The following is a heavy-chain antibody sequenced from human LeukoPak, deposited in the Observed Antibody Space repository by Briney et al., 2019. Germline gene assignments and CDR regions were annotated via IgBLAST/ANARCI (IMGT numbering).Heavy chain of an antibody. Sequence: KPSETLSLTCAVSGCSIDSSSYYWGWIRQPPGKGLEWIGSIFRTGSTYYSASLKSRVSISVDTSKNHIALKLTSVTASDTAVYFCARRVGFYGSGSLNYFDPWGQGILVSVS. CDR3: ARRVGFYGSGSLNYFDP. D-gene: IGHD3-10*01. J-gene: IGHJ5*01. CDR1: GCSIDSSSYY. V-gene: IGHV4-39*02. CDR2: IFRTGST.